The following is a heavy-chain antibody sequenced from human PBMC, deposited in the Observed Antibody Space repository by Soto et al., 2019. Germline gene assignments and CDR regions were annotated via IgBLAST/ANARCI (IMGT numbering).Heavy chain of an antibody. D-gene: IGHD5-18*01. J-gene: IGHJ4*02. Sequence: SGTPSLTCTVSGGSIRSTAFYSAWIRQPPGKGLEWIGSISYSGSTSHNLSLKSRTTISVDTSKNQFSLKLSSVTAADTAVYYCARQSYSFGPSNFDYWGQGTLVTVSS. CDR1: GGSIRSTAFY. CDR3: ARQSYSFGPSNFDY. CDR2: ISYSGST. V-gene: IGHV4-39*01.